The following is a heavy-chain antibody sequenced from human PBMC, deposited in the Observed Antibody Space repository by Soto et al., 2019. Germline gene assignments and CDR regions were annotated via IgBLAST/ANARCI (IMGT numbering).Heavy chain of an antibody. CDR2: INTNSGDT. V-gene: IGHV1-2*04. Sequence: QVQLVQSGAEVKEPGASVKVSCKASGYTFTGYHIHWVRQAPGQGLEWRGWINTNSGDTNYAQKFQGWVTMTRDTSINTAYVQVSRLRSDDTAVYYCARWVGASNWFDPWGQGTLVTVSS. CDR3: ARWVGASNWFDP. J-gene: IGHJ5*02. D-gene: IGHD1-26*01. CDR1: GYTFTGYH.